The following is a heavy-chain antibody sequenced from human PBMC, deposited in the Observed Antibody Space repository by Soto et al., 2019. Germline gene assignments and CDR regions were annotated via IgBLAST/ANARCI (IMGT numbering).Heavy chain of an antibody. CDR2: ISAYNGNT. J-gene: IGHJ4*02. D-gene: IGHD3-16*01. Sequence: QVQLVQSGAEVKKPGASVKVSCKASGYTFTSYGISWVRQAPGQGLEWMGWISAYNGNTNYAQKLQGRVTMTTDTPTRTAYMELRSPRDDDTAGYYGAVGGRQGMRGEDYWGQGTLVTVSS. CDR1: GYTFTSYG. CDR3: AVGGRQGMRGEDY. V-gene: IGHV1-18*01.